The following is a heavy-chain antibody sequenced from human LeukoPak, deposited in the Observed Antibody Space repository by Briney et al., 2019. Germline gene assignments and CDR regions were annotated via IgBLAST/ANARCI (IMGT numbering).Heavy chain of an antibody. J-gene: IGHJ4*02. V-gene: IGHV3-7*01. CDR1: GFTLSSYW. CDR2: IKQDGSEK. CDR3: ARGAWTFDY. Sequence: GGSLRLSCVASGFTLSSYWMSWVRQAPGKGLERVANIKQDGSEKYYVDSVKGRFTISRDNAKNSLYLQMNSLRAEDTAVYYCARGAWTFDYWGQGTLVSVSS. D-gene: IGHD3/OR15-3a*01.